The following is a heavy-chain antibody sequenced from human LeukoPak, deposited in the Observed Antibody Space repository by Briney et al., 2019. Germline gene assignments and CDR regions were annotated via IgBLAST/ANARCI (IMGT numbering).Heavy chain of an antibody. D-gene: IGHD5-24*01. Sequence: PSETLSLTCTVSGGSISSYYWSRIRQPPGKGLEWIGYIYYSGSTNYNPSLKSRVTISVDTSKNQFSLKLSSVTAADTAVYYCARDRGDGYKSSWFDPWGQGTLVTVSS. CDR1: GGSISSYY. CDR3: ARDRGDGYKSSWFDP. J-gene: IGHJ5*02. V-gene: IGHV4-59*12. CDR2: IYYSGST.